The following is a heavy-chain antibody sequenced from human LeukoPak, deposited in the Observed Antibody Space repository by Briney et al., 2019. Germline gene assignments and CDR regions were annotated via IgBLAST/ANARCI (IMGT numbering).Heavy chain of an antibody. V-gene: IGHV4-59*01. J-gene: IGHJ5*02. D-gene: IGHD3-3*01. CDR2: IYYSGST. CDR3: ARTYDFRSGYGFWFDP. CDR1: GGSISSYY. Sequence: SETLSLTCTVSGGSISSYYWSWIRQPPGKGLEWIGYIYYSGSTNYNPSLKSRVTISVDTSKNQFSLKLSSVTAADTAVFYCARTYDFRSGYGFWFDPWGQGTLVTVSS.